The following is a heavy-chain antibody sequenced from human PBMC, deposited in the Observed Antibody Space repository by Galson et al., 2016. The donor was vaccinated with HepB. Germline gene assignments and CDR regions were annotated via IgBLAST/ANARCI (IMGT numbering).Heavy chain of an antibody. D-gene: IGHD3-3*01. J-gene: IGHJ6*02. CDR3: AKFLRFLEWPAMDV. Sequence: SLRLSCAASGFTFSSYAMSWVRQGPGKGLEWVSVISGRGSNIYYADSVKGRFTISRDNSKNTLYLQMNSLRAEDTAVFYCAKFLRFLEWPAMDVWGQGTTVPVSS. CDR1: GFTFSSYA. CDR2: ISGRGSNI. V-gene: IGHV3-23*01.